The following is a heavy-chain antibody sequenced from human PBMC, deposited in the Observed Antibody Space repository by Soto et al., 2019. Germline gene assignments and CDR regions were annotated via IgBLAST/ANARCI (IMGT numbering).Heavy chain of an antibody. J-gene: IGHJ4*02. Sequence: QVQLQESGPGLVKPSQTLSLTCTVSGGSISSGGYYWSWIRQHPGKGLEWIGYIYYSGSTYYNPSLQRRVTISVDPSKNQFSLKLSSVTAADTAVYYCARVPVDYGDYTGGDYWGQGTLVTVSS. CDR1: GGSISSGGYY. D-gene: IGHD4-17*01. V-gene: IGHV4-31*03. CDR3: ARVPVDYGDYTGGDY. CDR2: IYYSGST.